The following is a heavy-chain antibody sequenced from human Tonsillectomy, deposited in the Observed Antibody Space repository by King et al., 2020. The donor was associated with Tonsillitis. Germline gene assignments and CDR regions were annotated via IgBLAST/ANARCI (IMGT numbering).Heavy chain of an antibody. CDR3: GGDVPCFGVVIDF. CDR2: IKHDGSEK. CDR1: GFTFSSYW. J-gene: IGHJ4*02. D-gene: IGHD3-3*01. V-gene: IGHV3-7*03. Sequence: VQLVESGGGLVQPGGSLRLSCAASGFTFSSYWMSWVRQAPGKGLEWVANIKHDGSEKNYVDSVNSRFTISRDNANNSLYLQMNSLRVEDTAVYYCGGDVPCFGVVIDFWGQGTLVTVSS.